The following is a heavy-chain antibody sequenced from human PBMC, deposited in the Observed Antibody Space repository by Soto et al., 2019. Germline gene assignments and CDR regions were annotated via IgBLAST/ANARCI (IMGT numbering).Heavy chain of an antibody. D-gene: IGHD2-2*01. J-gene: IGHJ6*02. CDR2: IYHTGNT. CDR3: ARVERTLSTPFAYGMDV. Sequence: QLQLQESGSGLVKPSQTLSLTCTVSGGSINSGGYSWIWIRQPPGKSLEWIGYIYHTGNTFYNPSLQSRVTISVDQSKNQFSLSLGSVTAADTAMYYCARVERTLSTPFAYGMDVWGQGTTVTVSS. V-gene: IGHV4-30-2*01. CDR1: GGSINSGGYS.